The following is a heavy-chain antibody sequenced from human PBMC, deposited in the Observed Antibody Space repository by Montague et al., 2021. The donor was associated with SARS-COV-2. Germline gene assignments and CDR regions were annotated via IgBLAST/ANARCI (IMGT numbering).Heavy chain of an antibody. Sequence: SETLSLTCEVSGASISSNNWWIWVRQSPGKGPEWIGNIYSSGSTHYNPSLKSRVTISVDTSKSQFSLRLTSVTAADTAVYYCVREGRSSAHAMDYWGQGTLVTVSS. D-gene: IGHD3-22*01. CDR3: VREGRSSAHAMDY. J-gene: IGHJ4*02. CDR2: IYSSGST. CDR1: GASISSNNW. V-gene: IGHV4-4*02.